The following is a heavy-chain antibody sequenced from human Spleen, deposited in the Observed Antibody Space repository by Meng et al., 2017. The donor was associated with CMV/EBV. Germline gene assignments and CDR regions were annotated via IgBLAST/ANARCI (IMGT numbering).Heavy chain of an antibody. CDR3: ARGPGTWFGPV. CDR1: GGSFSGYY. V-gene: IGHV4-34*01. J-gene: IGHJ6*02. Sequence: SQTLSLTCAVYGGSFSGYYWSWIRQPPGKGLEWIGEINHSGSTNYNPSLKSRVTISVDTSKNQFSLKLSSVTAADTAVYYCARGPGTWFGPVWGQGTTVTVSS. CDR2: INHSGST. D-gene: IGHD3-10*01.